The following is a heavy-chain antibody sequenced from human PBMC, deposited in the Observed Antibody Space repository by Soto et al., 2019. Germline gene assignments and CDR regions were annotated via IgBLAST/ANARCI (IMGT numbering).Heavy chain of an antibody. CDR1: GSTFSSYG. CDR2: IWNDGSND. J-gene: IGHJ6*02. Sequence: VQLVESGGGVVQPGRSLRLSCAASGSTFSSYGMHWVRQAPGKGLGWGAVIWNDGSNDDYVDSVKGRFTISRDNSNNMLYLEMNRLRAEDTAIYYCTRGYCSSYSCYGAAMDVWGQGTTITVAS. CDR3: TRGYCSSYSCYGAAMDV. V-gene: IGHV3-33*01. D-gene: IGHD2-2*01.